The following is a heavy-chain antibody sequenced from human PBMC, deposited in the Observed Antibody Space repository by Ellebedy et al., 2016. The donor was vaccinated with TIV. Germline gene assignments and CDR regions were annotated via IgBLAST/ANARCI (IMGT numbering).Heavy chain of an antibody. Sequence: GESLKISCAASGFRFSDYWMSWVRQAPGKGLEWVANIKEDGSGEYYVDSVKGRFTISRDNAKYSLYLQMNSLRGEDTAVYYCARGSRGYSYDFDYWGQGTLVTVSS. V-gene: IGHV3-7*01. D-gene: IGHD5-18*01. J-gene: IGHJ4*02. CDR3: ARGSRGYSYDFDY. CDR2: IKEDGSGE. CDR1: GFRFSDYW.